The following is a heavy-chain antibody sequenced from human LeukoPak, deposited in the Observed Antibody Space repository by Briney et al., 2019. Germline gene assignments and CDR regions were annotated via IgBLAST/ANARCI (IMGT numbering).Heavy chain of an antibody. Sequence: PGGSLSLSLAAFGSTLISSLSAWARQAQGKGRGWVLRINSDGSSTRYADSVKGRFTISRDNAENKLYLQMNSLRAEDTAVYYCARARVDSWPWDFDLWGRGTLVTVSS. CDR2: INSDGSST. D-gene: IGHD2-15*01. CDR3: ARARVDSWPWDFDL. J-gene: IGHJ2*01. V-gene: IGHV3-74*01. CDR1: GSTLISSL.